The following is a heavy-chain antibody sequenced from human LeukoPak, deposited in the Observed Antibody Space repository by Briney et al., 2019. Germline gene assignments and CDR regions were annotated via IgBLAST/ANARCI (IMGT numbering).Heavy chain of an antibody. CDR2: IKSKTDGGTT. CDR3: TTDLTAAGHFDY. V-gene: IGHV3-15*01. Sequence: GGSLRLSCAASGFTVTNACMSWVRQAPGKGLEWVGHIKSKTDGGTTDYAAPVKGRFTISRDDSKNTLYLQMNSLKTEDTAVYYCTTDLTAAGHFDYWGQGTLVTVSS. D-gene: IGHD6-13*01. J-gene: IGHJ4*01. CDR1: GFTVTNAC.